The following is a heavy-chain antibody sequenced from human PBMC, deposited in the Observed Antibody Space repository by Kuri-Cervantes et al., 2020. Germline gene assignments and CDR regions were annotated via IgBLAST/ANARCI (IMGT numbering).Heavy chain of an antibody. CDR1: GFTFSSYW. J-gene: IGHJ6*02. V-gene: IGHV3-7*01. CDR2: IKQDGSEK. CDR3: ARGGLYDHPVYYYGMDV. Sequence: GSLRLSCAASGFTFSSYWMSWVRQAPGKGLEWVANIKQDGSEKYYVDSVKGRFTISRDNAKNSLYLQVNSLRAEDTAVYYCARGGLYDHPVYYYGMDVWGQGTTVTVSS. D-gene: IGHD3-3*01.